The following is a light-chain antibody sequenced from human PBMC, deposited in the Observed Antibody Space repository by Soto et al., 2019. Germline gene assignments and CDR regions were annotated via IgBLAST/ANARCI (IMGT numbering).Light chain of an antibody. CDR1: QSISSY. J-gene: IGKJ1*01. CDR3: QQSYSTPPT. CDR2: AAS. Sequence: DIQMTQSPSSLSASVGDRVTITCRASQSISSYLNWYQQKPGKAPKLLIYAASSLQSGVTSRFSGSGSGNEFTLTISSLQPEDIATYYCQQSYSTPPTFGQVTKVELK. V-gene: IGKV1-39*01.